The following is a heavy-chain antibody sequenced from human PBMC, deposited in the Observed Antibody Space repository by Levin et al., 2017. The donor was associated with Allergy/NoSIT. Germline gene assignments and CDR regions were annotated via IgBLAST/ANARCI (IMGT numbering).Heavy chain of an antibody. CDR2: INYSGST. J-gene: IGHJ5*02. V-gene: IGHV4-59*01. D-gene: IGHD3-16*01. CDR1: GSTTSLFY. Sequence: LSLTCTVSGSTTSLFYWYWIRQTPGKGLEWIGYINYSGSTKYNPSLKSRVTISLDKSKNQFSLLLTSVTAADTAVYYCARDTGGWYFDRWGQGTLVTVAS. CDR3: ARDTGGWYFDR.